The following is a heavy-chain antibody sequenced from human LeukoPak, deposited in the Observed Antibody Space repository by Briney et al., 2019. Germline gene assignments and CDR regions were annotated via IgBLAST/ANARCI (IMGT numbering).Heavy chain of an antibody. D-gene: IGHD3-22*01. CDR1: GYTFTGYY. J-gene: IGHJ4*02. CDR2: INPNSGGT. Sequence: ASVKVSCKASGYTFTGYYMHWVRQAPGQGLEWMGWINPNSGGTNYAQKFQGRVTMTRDTSISTAYMELSRLRSDDTAVYYCALLYYYDSSGYYFLPFDYWGQGTLVTVSS. CDR3: ALLYYYDSSGYYFLPFDY. V-gene: IGHV1-2*02.